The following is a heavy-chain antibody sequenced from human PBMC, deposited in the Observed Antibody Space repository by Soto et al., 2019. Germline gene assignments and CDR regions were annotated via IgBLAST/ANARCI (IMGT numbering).Heavy chain of an antibody. V-gene: IGHV1-2*04. CDR1: GYTFTGYY. J-gene: IGHJ6*02. Sequence: ASVKVSCKASGYTFTGYYMHWVRQAPGQGLEWMGWINPNSGGTNYAQKFQGWVTMTRDTSISTAYMELSRLRSDDTAVYYCARERIDIVLVPAASAYYYYGMYVWGQGTTVTVSS. CDR2: INPNSGGT. CDR3: ARERIDIVLVPAASAYYYYGMYV. D-gene: IGHD2-2*01.